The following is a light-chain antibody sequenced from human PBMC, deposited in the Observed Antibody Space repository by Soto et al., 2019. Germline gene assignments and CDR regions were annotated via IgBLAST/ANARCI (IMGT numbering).Light chain of an antibody. CDR1: QSVGSN. Sequence: EIVMTQSPATLSVSPGERATLSCRASQSVGSNLAWYQQKPGQAPRLLIYGASTRATGIPARFSGSGSGTEFTLTISSLQSEDFAVYYCQQYNNWRGTFGQGTKVDIK. V-gene: IGKV3-15*01. CDR3: QQYNNWRGT. CDR2: GAS. J-gene: IGKJ1*01.